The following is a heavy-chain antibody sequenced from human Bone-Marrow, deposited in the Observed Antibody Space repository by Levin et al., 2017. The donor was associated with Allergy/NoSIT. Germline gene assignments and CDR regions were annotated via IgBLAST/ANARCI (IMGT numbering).Heavy chain of an antibody. CDR3: ARAVYYYDSSGYYTPHYFDY. V-gene: IGHV3-21*01. CDR1: GFTFSSYS. Sequence: GGSLRLSCAASGFTFSSYSMNWVRQAPGKGLEWVSSISSSSSYIYYADSVKGRFTISRDNAKNSLYLQMNSLRAEDTAVYYCARAVYYYDSSGYYTPHYFDYWGQGTLVTVSS. CDR2: ISSSSSYI. J-gene: IGHJ4*02. D-gene: IGHD3-22*01.